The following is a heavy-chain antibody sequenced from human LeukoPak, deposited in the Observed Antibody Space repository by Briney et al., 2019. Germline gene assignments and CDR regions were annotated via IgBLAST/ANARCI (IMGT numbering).Heavy chain of an antibody. CDR1: GNYW. V-gene: IGHV3-74*01. CDR3: ARGRKIVVVMGGFFDY. Sequence: GGSLRLSCAASGNYWMHWVRQAPGKGLVWVSHINSDGSWTSYADSVKGRFTISKDNAKNSLYLQMDSLRVEDTAVYYCARGRKIVVVMGGFFDYWGQGTLVTVSS. D-gene: IGHD3-22*01. CDR2: INSDGSWT. J-gene: IGHJ4*02.